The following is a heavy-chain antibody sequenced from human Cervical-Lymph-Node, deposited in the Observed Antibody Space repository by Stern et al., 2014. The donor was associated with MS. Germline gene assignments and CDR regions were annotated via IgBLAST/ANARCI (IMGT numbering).Heavy chain of an antibody. CDR2: INPGDSDT. CDR3: ARHYSSSSSADY. J-gene: IGHJ4*02. CDR1: GYSFTNYW. Sequence: VQLVESGVEVKKPGESLKISCKGSGYSFTNYWIGWVRQMPGKGLEWMGIINPGDSDTRYSPSFQGQVTVSADKSTNTAYLQWSSLKTSDTAMHYCARHYSSSSSADYWGQGTLVTVSS. D-gene: IGHD6-6*01. V-gene: IGHV5-51*01.